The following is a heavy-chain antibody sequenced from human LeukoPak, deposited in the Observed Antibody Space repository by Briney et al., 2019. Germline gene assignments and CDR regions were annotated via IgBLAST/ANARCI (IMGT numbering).Heavy chain of an antibody. J-gene: IGHJ4*02. CDR2: IGIDGSSA. CDR1: GFTFSTYG. D-gene: IGHD3-10*01. V-gene: IGHV3-74*01. Sequence: PGGSLRLSCAASGFTFSTYGMHWVRQAPGKGLVWVSRIGIDGSSATYADSVKGRFTISRDNAKNTLYLQINSLRAEDTAVYYCARVKYYYASWSLVVYYFDSWGQGTMVTFSS. CDR3: ARVKYYYASWSLVVYYFDS.